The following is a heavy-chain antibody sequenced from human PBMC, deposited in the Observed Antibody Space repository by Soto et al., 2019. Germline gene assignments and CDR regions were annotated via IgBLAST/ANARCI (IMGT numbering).Heavy chain of an antibody. V-gene: IGHV3-53*01. J-gene: IGHJ4*02. CDR3: ARLREAAAIDY. D-gene: IGHD2-15*01. CDR2: IYSGGNT. Sequence: EVQLLEAGGGLTQPGGSLRLSCAVSGFTVSFNYMSWVRQAPGKGLGWVSLIYSGGNTDYAVSVKGRFTISRDNSKNTVYLQMNSLRAEDTAVYYCARLREAAAIDYWGQGTLVTVSS. CDR1: GFTVSFNY.